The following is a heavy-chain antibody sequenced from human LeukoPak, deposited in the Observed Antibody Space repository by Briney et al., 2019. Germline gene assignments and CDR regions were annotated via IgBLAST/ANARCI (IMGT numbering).Heavy chain of an antibody. CDR3: ARDHNYGVIDY. V-gene: IGHV3-7*01. J-gene: IGHJ4*02. CDR1: GFTFSSYW. Sequence: PGGSLRLSCAAPGFTFSSYWMSWVRQAPGKGLEWVANIKQDGSEKYYVDSVKGRFTISRDNAKNSLYLQMNSLRAEDTAVYYCARDHNYGVIDYWGQGTLVTVSS. D-gene: IGHD4-17*01. CDR2: IKQDGSEK.